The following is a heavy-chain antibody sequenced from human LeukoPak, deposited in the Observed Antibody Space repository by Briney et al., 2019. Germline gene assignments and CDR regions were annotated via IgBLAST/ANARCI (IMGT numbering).Heavy chain of an antibody. Sequence: ASVKVSCKASGYTFTGYYMHWVRQAPGQGLEWMGWINPNSGGTNYAQKFQGRVTMTRDTSISTAFMELRSLRSDDTAVYYCARGGSGSYYARGGDYWGQGTLVTVSS. CDR1: GYTFTGYY. D-gene: IGHD3-10*01. V-gene: IGHV1-2*02. CDR2: INPNSGGT. J-gene: IGHJ4*02. CDR3: ARGGSGSYYARGGDY.